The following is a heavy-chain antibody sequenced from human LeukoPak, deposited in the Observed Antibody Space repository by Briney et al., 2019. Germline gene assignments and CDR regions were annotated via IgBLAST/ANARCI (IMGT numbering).Heavy chain of an antibody. CDR3: AKDVYGDYGGLDY. CDR1: GFTFSTYA. V-gene: IGHV3-23*01. D-gene: IGHD4-17*01. CDR2: IRGSDGST. Sequence: GGSLRLSCAASGFTFSTYALSWVHQAPGKGLEWVSSIRGSDGSTYYADSVKGRFAISRDNSKNTLYLQMNSLRAEDTAVYYCAKDVYGDYGGLDYWGQGTLVTVSS. J-gene: IGHJ4*02.